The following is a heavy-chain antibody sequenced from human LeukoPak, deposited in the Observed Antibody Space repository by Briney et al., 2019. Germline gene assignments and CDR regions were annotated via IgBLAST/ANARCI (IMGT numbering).Heavy chain of an antibody. J-gene: IGHJ4*02. CDR3: ARGLDSSRWYYFDY. V-gene: IGHV3-23*01. D-gene: IGHD6-13*01. CDR2: ISGSGGST. CDR1: GFTFSSYA. Sequence: GGSLRLSCAASGFTFSSYAMSWVRQAPGKGLEWVSAISGSGGSTYYADSVKGRFTISRDNSKNTLYLQMNSLRAEDTAVYYCARGLDSSRWYYFDYWGQGTLVTVSS.